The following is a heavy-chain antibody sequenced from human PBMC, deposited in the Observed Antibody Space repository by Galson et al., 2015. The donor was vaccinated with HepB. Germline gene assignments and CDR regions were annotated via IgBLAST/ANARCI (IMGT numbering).Heavy chain of an antibody. J-gene: IGHJ4*02. CDR1: GYTFTSYD. CDR3: ARIRDSGSYAKPAEDY. CDR2: MNPNSGNT. Sequence: SVKVSCKASGYTFTSYDINWVRQATGQGLEWMGWMNPNSGNTGYAQKFQGRVTMTRNTSISAAYMELSSLRSEDTAVYYCARIRDSGSYAKPAEDYWGQGTLVTVSS. D-gene: IGHD1-26*01. V-gene: IGHV1-8*01.